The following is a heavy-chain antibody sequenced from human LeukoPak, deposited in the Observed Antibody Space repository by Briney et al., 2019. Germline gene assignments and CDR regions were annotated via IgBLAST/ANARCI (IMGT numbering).Heavy chain of an antibody. CDR1: GFTFSSYW. CDR3: EGWDRPSDY. Sequence: PGGSLRLSCAASGFTFSSYWMHWVRQAPGKGLVWVSRINSDGSSTSYADSVKGRFIISRDNSKNTLYLQMNSLRVEGTAVYYCEGWDRPSDYWGQGTLVTVSS. CDR2: INSDGSST. V-gene: IGHV3-74*01. J-gene: IGHJ4*02. D-gene: IGHD1-26*01.